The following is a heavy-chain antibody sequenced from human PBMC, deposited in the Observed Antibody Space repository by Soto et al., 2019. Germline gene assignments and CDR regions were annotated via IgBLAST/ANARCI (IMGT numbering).Heavy chain of an antibody. D-gene: IGHD6-6*01. J-gene: IGHJ6*02. V-gene: IGHV4-31*03. CDR1: GGSISSGGYY. Sequence: QVQLQESGPGLVKPSQTLSLTCTVSGGSISSGGYYWTWIRQHPGKGLEWIGYNYYSGITYYNPSLKGRDTISLDTSKNQFSLKLSSVTAADTAVYYCARGSSIAGLYYGMDVWGQGTTVTVSS. CDR2: NYYSGIT. CDR3: ARGSSIAGLYYGMDV.